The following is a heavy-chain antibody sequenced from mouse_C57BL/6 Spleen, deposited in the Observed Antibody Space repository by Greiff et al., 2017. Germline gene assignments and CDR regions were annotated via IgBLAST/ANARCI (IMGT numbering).Heavy chain of an antibody. V-gene: IGHV1-64*01. Sequence: QLQQSGAELVKPGASVKLSCKASGYTFTSYWMHWVKQRPGQGLEWIGMIHPNSGSTNYNEKFKSKATLTVDKSSSTAYMQLSSLTSEDSAVYYCARWGYYGSIYYAMDYWGQGTSVTVSS. D-gene: IGHD1-1*01. CDR3: ARWGYYGSIYYAMDY. CDR1: GYTFTSYW. CDR2: IHPNSGST. J-gene: IGHJ4*01.